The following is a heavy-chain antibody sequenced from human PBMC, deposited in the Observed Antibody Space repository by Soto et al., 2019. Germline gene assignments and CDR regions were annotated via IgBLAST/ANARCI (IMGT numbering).Heavy chain of an antibody. CDR2: INPNSGGT. CDR1: GYTFSGYY. J-gene: IGHJ3*02. Sequence: ASVKVSCKASGYTFSGYYMHWVRQAPGQGLEWMGWINPNSGGTNYAQKLQGWVTMTRDTSISTAYMELSRLRSDDTAVYYCARNCGGDCYLHDAFDIWGQGTMVTVSS. CDR3: ARNCGGDCYLHDAFDI. D-gene: IGHD2-21*02. V-gene: IGHV1-2*04.